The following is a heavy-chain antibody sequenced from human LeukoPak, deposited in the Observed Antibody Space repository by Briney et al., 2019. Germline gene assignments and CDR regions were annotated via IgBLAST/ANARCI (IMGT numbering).Heavy chain of an antibody. D-gene: IGHD6-19*01. CDR2: IRRKAYGGTT. CDR3: TRGAGSESF. CDR1: GFTFSSYE. Sequence: GGSLRLSCAASGFTFSSYEMNWVRQAPGKGLEWVGIIRRKAYGGTTEYAASVKGRFTISRDDSKSIAYLQINSLKTEDTGVYYCTRGAGSESFWGQGTMVTVSS. J-gene: IGHJ3*01. V-gene: IGHV3-49*04.